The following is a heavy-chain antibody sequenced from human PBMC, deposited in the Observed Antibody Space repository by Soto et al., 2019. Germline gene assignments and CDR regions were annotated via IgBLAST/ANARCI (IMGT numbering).Heavy chain of an antibody. D-gene: IGHD3-22*01. Sequence: QVQLVQSGPEVKKPGASVKLSCKASGYIFTSYGIGWVRQAPGQGLEWMGWISAFKGYTKYPQRLQGRVTMTTDTPTSTAYMELRSLRSDHTAVYYCARVDDYYDSSGHYFTFFNYWGQGSLVTVSS. J-gene: IGHJ4*02. CDR3: ARVDDYYDSSGHYFTFFNY. V-gene: IGHV1-18*01. CDR2: ISAFKGYT. CDR1: GYIFTSYG.